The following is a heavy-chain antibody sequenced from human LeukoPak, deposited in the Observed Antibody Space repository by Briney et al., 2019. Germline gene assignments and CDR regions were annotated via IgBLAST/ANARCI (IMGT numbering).Heavy chain of an antibody. V-gene: IGHV4-34*01. J-gene: IGHJ4*02. D-gene: IGHD2/OR15-2a*01. CDR2: INHSGST. Sequence: SETLSLTCAVSGGSFSGYYWSWIRQPPGKGLEWIGEINHSGSTNYNPSLKSRVTISVDTSKSQFSLKLSSVTAADTAVYYCARLNTFCFDYWGQGTLVTVSS. CDR3: ARLNTFCFDY. CDR1: GGSFSGYY.